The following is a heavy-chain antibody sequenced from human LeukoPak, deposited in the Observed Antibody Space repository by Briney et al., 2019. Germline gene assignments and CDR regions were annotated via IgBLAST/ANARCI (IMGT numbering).Heavy chain of an antibody. CDR1: GGSFSDYY. Sequence: KPSETLSLTCAVYGGSFSDYYMSWIRQAPGKGLEWVSYISSSSSYTNYADSVKGRFTISRDNAKNSLYLQMNSLRAEDTAVYYCARADSSGYSDFDYWGQGTLVTVSS. J-gene: IGHJ4*02. CDR3: ARADSSGYSDFDY. CDR2: ISSSSSYT. D-gene: IGHD3-22*01. V-gene: IGHV3-11*06.